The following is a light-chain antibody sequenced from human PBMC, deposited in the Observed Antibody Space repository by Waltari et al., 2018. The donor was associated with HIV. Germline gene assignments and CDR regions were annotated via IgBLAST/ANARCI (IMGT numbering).Light chain of an antibody. Sequence: DIQMTQSPSTLSASIGDRVSITCRASQNVGDWLAWYQQKPGKAPSLLISKASTLESGVPTNCSGSGSGTHFTLSISGLRPDDFANYYCQQYSNFPVTFGQGTKL. CDR1: QNVGDW. V-gene: IGKV1-5*03. J-gene: IGKJ2*01. CDR3: QQYSNFPVT. CDR2: KAS.